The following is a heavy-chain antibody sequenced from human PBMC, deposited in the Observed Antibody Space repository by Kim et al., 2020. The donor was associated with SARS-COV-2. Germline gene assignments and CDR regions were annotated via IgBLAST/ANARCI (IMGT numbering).Heavy chain of an antibody. CDR1: GFTFSSYG. D-gene: IGHD3-10*01. Sequence: GGSLRLSCAASGFTFSSYGMHWVRQAPGKGLEWVAVISYDGSNKYYADSVKGRFTISRDNSKNTLYLQMNSLRAEDTAVYYCAKAFGELVYYFDYWGQGTLVTVSS. V-gene: IGHV3-30*18. CDR3: AKAFGELVYYFDY. CDR2: ISYDGSNK. J-gene: IGHJ4*02.